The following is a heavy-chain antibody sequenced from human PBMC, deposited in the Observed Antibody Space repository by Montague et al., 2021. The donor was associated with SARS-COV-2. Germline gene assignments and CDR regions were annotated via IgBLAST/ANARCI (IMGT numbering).Heavy chain of an antibody. V-gene: IGHV4-38-2*02. CDR2: IYNSDNT. J-gene: IGHJ5*02. CDR1: GRSISTDHY. CDR3: ARAWRYGDYSGVHFAP. Sequence: SETLSLTCTVSGRSISTDHYWGWIRQPPGKGLEWVGSIYNSDNTYYNPSLESRLTMSVDTSKNQFSLKLRSVTAADAAVYHCARAWRYGDYSGVHFAPWGQGTLVTVSS. D-gene: IGHD4-17*01.